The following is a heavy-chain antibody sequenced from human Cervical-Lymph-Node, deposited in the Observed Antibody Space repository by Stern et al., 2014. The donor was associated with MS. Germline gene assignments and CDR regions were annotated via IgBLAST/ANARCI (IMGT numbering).Heavy chain of an antibody. CDR3: ARGLLGSENAFDI. D-gene: IGHD2-15*01. CDR2: SSGYNGNT. V-gene: IGHV1-18*01. J-gene: IGHJ3*02. Sequence: VQLVESGAEVKKPGASVKVSCKASGYTFTSYGISWVRQAPGQGLECMGWSSGYNGNTNEAQKLQGRVTMTTDASTSTAYMELRSLRSDDTAVYYCARGLLGSENAFDIWGQGTMVTVSS. CDR1: GYTFTSYG.